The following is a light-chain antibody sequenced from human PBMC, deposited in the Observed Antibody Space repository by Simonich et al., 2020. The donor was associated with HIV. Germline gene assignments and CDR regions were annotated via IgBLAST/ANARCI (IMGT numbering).Light chain of an antibody. CDR2: DVS. CDR1: SSDVGGYNY. V-gene: IGLV2-14*01. Sequence: QYALTQPASVSGSPGQSLTISCTGNSSDVGGYNYVSWYQQHPGKAPKLMIYDVSKRPSWVSNRFSGSKSGNTASLTISGLQAEDEADYYCSSYTSSSTLVFGGGTKLTVL. CDR3: SSYTSSSTLV. J-gene: IGLJ3*02.